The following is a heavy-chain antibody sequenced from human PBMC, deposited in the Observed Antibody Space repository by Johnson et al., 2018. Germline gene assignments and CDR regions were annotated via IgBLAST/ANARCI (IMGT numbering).Heavy chain of an antibody. CDR3: VRDPYFDTGYYYYYMDV. V-gene: IGHV3-30-3*01. Sequence: QVQLVQSGGGVVQPGRSLRLSCAASGFTFSNYAMHWVRQAPGKGLEWVAVISYDGSNKYYAASVKGRFTISSDNSKNTLYLQMNSLRTEDTALYYCVRDPYFDTGYYYYYMDVWGKGTTVTVSS. CDR2: ISYDGSNK. J-gene: IGHJ6*03. CDR1: GFTFSNYA. D-gene: IGHD3-9*01.